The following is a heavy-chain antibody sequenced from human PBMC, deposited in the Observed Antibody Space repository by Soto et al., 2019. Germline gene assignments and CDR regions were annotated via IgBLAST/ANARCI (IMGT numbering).Heavy chain of an antibody. CDR3: ARADYYDSSGFYXDC. D-gene: IGHD3-22*01. CDR1: GYIFTNHY. V-gene: IGHV1-46*01. CDR2: INPSGGST. Sequence: ASVKVSCKASGYIFTNHYIHWVRQAPGQGLEWMGIINPSGGSTNYLQKFQGRITMTRDTSTSTVYMELSSLRSEDTAVYFCARADYYDSSGFYXDCWGQGSLVTVSS. J-gene: IGHJ4*02.